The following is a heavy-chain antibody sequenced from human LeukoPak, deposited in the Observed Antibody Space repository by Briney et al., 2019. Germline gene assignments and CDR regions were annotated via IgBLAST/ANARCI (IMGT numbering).Heavy chain of an antibody. J-gene: IGHJ4*02. CDR2: ISASGGTT. CDR1: GFIFSSCA. V-gene: IGHV3-23*01. CDR3: AKDPTDFDSSGQTYFDY. D-gene: IGHD3-22*01. Sequence: GGSLRLSCAASGFIFSSCAMSWVRQAPGKGLEWVSGISASGGTTYYADSVKGQFTISRDNSKNTLVLQLNSLRAEDTAVYYCAKDPTDFDSSGQTYFDYWGQGTLVTVSS.